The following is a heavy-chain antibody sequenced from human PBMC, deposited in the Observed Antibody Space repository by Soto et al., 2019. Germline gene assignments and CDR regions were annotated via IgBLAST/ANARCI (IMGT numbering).Heavy chain of an antibody. D-gene: IGHD3-22*01. V-gene: IGHV3-23*01. CDR2: ISAGAVAT. Sequence: GSLRLSCAASGFAFISYAMILFRQSAFKWLEWVSAISAGAVATNYADSVKGRFTISRDNSKNTLYLQMNSLRAEDTAVYYCAKGRESSGSYRPFDYWGQGALVTVSS. CDR3: AKGRESSGSYRPFDY. CDR1: GFAFISYA. J-gene: IGHJ4*02.